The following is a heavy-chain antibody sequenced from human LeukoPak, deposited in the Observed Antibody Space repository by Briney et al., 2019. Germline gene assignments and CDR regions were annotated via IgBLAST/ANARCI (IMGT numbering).Heavy chain of an antibody. CDR3: AKDLHDYGKYVGWFDS. J-gene: IGHJ5*01. CDR1: GFTFSSHA. CDR2: ISGSGGST. V-gene: IGHV3-23*01. D-gene: IGHD4-11*01. Sequence: GGSLRLSCAASGFTFSSHAMDWVRQAPGKGLEWVSAISGSGGSTYYADSVKGRFTISRDNSKTTLFLQMNSLRAEDTAVYYCAKDLHDYGKYVGWFDSWGQGTLVTVSS.